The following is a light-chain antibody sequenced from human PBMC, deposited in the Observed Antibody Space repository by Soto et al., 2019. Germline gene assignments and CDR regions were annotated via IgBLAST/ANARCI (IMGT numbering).Light chain of an antibody. CDR3: QQYSRLWS. V-gene: IGKV1-5*03. CDR2: GAS. J-gene: IGKJ1*01. Sequence: GDIVTVTFRASESISTWLAWYQQKPGKAPKLLIYGASSLESGVPPRFSGDGSETDFTLTISSLQRDDFGTYYCQQYSRLWSFGQGTKVDI. CDR1: ESISTW.